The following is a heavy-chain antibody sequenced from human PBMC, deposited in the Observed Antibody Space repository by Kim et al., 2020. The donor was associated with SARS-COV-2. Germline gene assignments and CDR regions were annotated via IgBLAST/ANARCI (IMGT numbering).Heavy chain of an antibody. CDR2: K. D-gene: IGHD5-18*01. J-gene: IGHJ4*02. CDR3: ARSGYTYGFDD. Sequence: KYDVDSVKGRFTISRDNAKNSLYRQMNSLRAEDTAVYYCARSGYTYGFDDWGQGTLVTVSS. V-gene: IGHV3-7*01.